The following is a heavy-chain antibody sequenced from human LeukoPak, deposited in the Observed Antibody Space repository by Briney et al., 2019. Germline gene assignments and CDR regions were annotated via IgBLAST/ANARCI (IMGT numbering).Heavy chain of an antibody. J-gene: IGHJ4*02. CDR3: TPTSTAMVTNFYY. CDR1: GFTFSGSA. CDR2: IRSKANSYAT. D-gene: IGHD5-18*01. V-gene: IGHV3-73*01. Sequence: PGRSLRLSCAASGFTFSGSAMQWVRPASGKGLEWVGRIRSKANSYATAYAASVKGRFTISRDDSKNTSYLQMNSLKTEDTAVYYCTPTSTAMVTNFYYWGQGTLVTVSS.